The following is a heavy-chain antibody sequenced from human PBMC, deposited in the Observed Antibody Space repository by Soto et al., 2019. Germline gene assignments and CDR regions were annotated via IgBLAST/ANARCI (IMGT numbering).Heavy chain of an antibody. CDR1: GYTFTSYD. CDR2: MNPNRGNT. V-gene: IGHV1-8*01. D-gene: IGHD1-1*01. J-gene: IGHJ6*02. Sequence: ASVKVSCKASGYTFTSYDINWVRQATGQGLEWMGWMNPNRGNTGYAQKFQGRVTMTRNTSISTAYMELSSLRAEDTALYYCTKDKHWYGMDVWGQGTTVTVSS. CDR3: TKDKHWYGMDV.